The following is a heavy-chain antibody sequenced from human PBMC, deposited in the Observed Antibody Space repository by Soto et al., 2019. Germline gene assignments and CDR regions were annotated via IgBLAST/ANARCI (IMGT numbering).Heavy chain of an antibody. Sequence: QVQLVQSGAEVKKPGSSVKVSCKDSGGTFSTCSMLWVRQAPGQGLEWMGRIIPMLGVRNYAQRCQDRVTITADKSTSTVHMELSSLRYEDTDLYYCTIGSWSGEVFNIWGQGTMVTVSS. V-gene: IGHV1-69*02. CDR1: GGTFSTCS. J-gene: IGHJ3*02. CDR2: IIPMLGVR. D-gene: IGHD2-21*01. CDR3: TIGSWSGEVFNI.